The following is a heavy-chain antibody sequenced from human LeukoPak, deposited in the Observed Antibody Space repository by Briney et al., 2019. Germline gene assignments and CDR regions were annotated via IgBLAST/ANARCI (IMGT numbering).Heavy chain of an antibody. V-gene: IGHV4-59*01. Sequence: SETLSLTCTVSGCSISSYYWSWIRQPPGKGLEWIGYIYYSGSTNYNPSLKSRVTISVDTSKNQFSLKLSSVTAADTAVYYCAKDVSGSFETFDHWGQGTLVTVSS. D-gene: IGHD1-26*01. CDR3: AKDVSGSFETFDH. J-gene: IGHJ4*02. CDR2: IYYSGST. CDR1: GCSISSYY.